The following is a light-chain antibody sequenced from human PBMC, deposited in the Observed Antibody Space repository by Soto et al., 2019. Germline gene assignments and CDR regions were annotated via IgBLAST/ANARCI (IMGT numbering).Light chain of an antibody. CDR3: QQHSNWPLT. V-gene: IGKV3-11*01. J-gene: IGKJ4*01. CDR2: DAS. Sequence: EIVLTQSPATLSLSPGERATLSCRASQSVSSYLAWYQQKPGQAPKLLIYDASNRATGITARFSGSGSGTEFTLTISSLEPEDFAVYYCQQHSNWPLTFGGGTKVEIK. CDR1: QSVSSY.